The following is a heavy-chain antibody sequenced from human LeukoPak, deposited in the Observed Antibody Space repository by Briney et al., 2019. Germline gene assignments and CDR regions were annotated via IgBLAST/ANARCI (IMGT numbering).Heavy chain of an antibody. CDR2: ISSSSSTI. Sequence: PGGSLRLSCAASGFTFSSYSMNWVRQAPGKGLEWVSYISSSSSTIYYADSVKGRFTISRDNAKNSLYLQMNSLRAEDTAVYYCFSQWLVPRYYYGMGVSGQGTTVSVSS. CDR3: FSQWLVPRYYYGMGV. J-gene: IGHJ6*02. CDR1: GFTFSSYS. D-gene: IGHD6-19*01. V-gene: IGHV3-48*01.